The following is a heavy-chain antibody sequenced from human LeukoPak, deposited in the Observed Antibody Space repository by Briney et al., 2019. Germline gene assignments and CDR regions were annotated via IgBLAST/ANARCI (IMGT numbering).Heavy chain of an antibody. CDR2: IGGSGVTK. Sequence: GGSLRLSCAASGFKFTNYAMHWVRQAPGKGLEWVSTIGGSGVTKFYADSVAGRFTISRDNSNNALFLQMNNLRAEDVAIYYCARGASSWEYTTFDVWGQGAVVTVSS. J-gene: IGHJ3*01. CDR1: GFKFTNYA. D-gene: IGHD6-13*01. CDR3: ARGASSWEYTTFDV. V-gene: IGHV3-23*01.